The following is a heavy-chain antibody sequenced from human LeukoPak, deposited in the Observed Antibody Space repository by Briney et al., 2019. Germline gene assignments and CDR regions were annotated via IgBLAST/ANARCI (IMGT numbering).Heavy chain of an antibody. D-gene: IGHD6-19*01. CDR3: ARGAEPSSGWSLDYYYMDV. CDR1: GFTFSSYG. Sequence: GGSLRLSCAASGFTFSSYGMHWVRQAPGKGLEWVAFIRYDGSNKYYADSVKGRFTISRDNSKNTLYLQMNSLRAEDTAVYYCARGAEPSSGWSLDYYYMDVWGKGTTVTISS. CDR2: IRYDGSNK. V-gene: IGHV3-30*02. J-gene: IGHJ6*03.